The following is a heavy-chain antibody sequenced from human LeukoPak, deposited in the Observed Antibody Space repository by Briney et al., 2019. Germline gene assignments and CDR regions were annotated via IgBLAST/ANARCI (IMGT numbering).Heavy chain of an antibody. Sequence: ASVKVSCKASGYTFTSYGISWVRPAPGQGLERMGWISAYNGNTNYAQKLQGRVTMTTDTSTSTAYMELRSLRSDDTAVYYCAREPYSSPHFDYWGQGTLVTVSS. CDR1: GYTFTSYG. V-gene: IGHV1-18*01. CDR2: ISAYNGNT. CDR3: AREPYSSPHFDY. D-gene: IGHD6-13*01. J-gene: IGHJ4*02.